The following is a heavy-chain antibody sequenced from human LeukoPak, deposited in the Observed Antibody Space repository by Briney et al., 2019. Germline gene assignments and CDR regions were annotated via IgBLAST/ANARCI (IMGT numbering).Heavy chain of an antibody. CDR3: ARAPRRVVTSSYYYYYYMDV. Sequence: SETLSLTCTVSGGSISSYYWSWIRQPAGKGLEWIGRIYTSGSTNYNPSLKSRVTMSVDTSKNQFSLKLSSVTAADTAVYYCARAPRRVVTSSYYYYYYMDVWGKGTTVTVSS. CDR2: IYTSGST. J-gene: IGHJ6*03. D-gene: IGHD4-23*01. V-gene: IGHV4-4*07. CDR1: GGSISSYY.